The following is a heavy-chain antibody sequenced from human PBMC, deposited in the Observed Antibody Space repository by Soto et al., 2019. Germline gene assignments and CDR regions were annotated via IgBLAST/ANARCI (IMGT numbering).Heavy chain of an antibody. Sequence: GGSLRLSCAASGLSVSSNDMSWVRQAPGKGLECVSIIYSADNTFYVDSVKGRFIISRDNSKNTVYLQMNSLRADDTAVYYCARGDYYDSSGPFSDAFDIWGQGTMVT. CDR3: ARGDYYDSSGPFSDAFDI. J-gene: IGHJ3*02. D-gene: IGHD3-22*01. CDR1: GLSVSSND. V-gene: IGHV3-66*01. CDR2: IYSADNT.